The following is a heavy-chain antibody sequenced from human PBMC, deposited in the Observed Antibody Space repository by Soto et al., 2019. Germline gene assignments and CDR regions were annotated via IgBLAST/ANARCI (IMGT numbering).Heavy chain of an antibody. V-gene: IGHV1-18*01. D-gene: IGHD2-15*01. J-gene: IGHJ5*02. CDR3: AVTLGYCSGGSCYRRFDP. Sequence: QVQLVQSGAEVKKPGASVKVSCKASGYTFTSYGISWVRQAPGQGLEWMGWISAYNGNTNYAQKLQGRVTMTTDTSTSTAYMELRSLRSDDTALYYCAVTLGYCSGGSCYRRFDPWGQGTLVTVSS. CDR2: ISAYNGNT. CDR1: GYTFTSYG.